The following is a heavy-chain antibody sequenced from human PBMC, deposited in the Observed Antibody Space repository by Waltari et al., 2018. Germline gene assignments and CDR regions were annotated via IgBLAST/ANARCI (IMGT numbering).Heavy chain of an antibody. J-gene: IGHJ4*02. D-gene: IGHD3-10*01. CDR1: GFTFSNCW. Sequence: EVQLVESGGGLVQPGGSLRLSCAASGFTFSNCWMSWVRQAPGQGLEWVANIKQDGSENYYVDSVKGRFTISRDNAKNSLFLQMNSLRAEDTAVYYCAKMVRGGFDYWGQGTLVTVSS. CDR3: AKMVRGGFDY. V-gene: IGHV3-7*02. CDR2: IKQDGSEN.